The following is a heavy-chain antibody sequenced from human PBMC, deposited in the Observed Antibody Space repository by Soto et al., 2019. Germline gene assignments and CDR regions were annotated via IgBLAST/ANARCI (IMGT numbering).Heavy chain of an antibody. CDR1: GGSISSYY. CDR3: ARERPGYCSGGSCYVNWFDP. D-gene: IGHD2-15*01. CDR2: IYTSGST. J-gene: IGHJ5*02. V-gene: IGHV4-4*07. Sequence: KASETLSLTCTVSGGSISSYYWSWIRQPAGKGLEWIGRIYTSGSTNYNPSLKSRVTMSVDTSKNQFSLKLSSVTAADTAVYYCARERPGYCSGGSCYVNWFDPWGQGTLVTVSS.